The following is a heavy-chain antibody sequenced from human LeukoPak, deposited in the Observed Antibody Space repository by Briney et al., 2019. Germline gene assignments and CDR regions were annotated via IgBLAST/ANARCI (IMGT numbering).Heavy chain of an antibody. V-gene: IGHV4-34*01. D-gene: IGHD3-10*01. CDR1: GGSFSGYY. J-gene: IGHJ4*02. CDR3: ARAQNYYGSGADF. CDR2: INHSGST. Sequence: SETLSLTCAVYGGSFSGYYWSWIRQPPGKGLEWIGEINHSGSTNYNPSLKGRVTISVDTSKNQFSLDLSSVTAADSAVYYCARAQNYYGSGADFWGQGTLGTVSS.